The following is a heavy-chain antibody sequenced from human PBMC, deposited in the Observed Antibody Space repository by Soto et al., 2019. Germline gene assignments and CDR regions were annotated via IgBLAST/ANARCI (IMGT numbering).Heavy chain of an antibody. J-gene: IGHJ6*02. V-gene: IGHV3-23*01. CDR2: ISSSGVST. D-gene: IGHD6-19*01. Sequence: EVQLLESGGGLVQPGGSLRLSCAASAFTFSSYAMTWVRQAPGKGLEWVSGISSSGVSTSYADSVKGRFTVTRDNSKNTLYLQGNSLRAEDTAVYYCAKRRVAVAGYFGLDVWGQGTTVTVSS. CDR1: AFTFSSYA. CDR3: AKRRVAVAGYFGLDV.